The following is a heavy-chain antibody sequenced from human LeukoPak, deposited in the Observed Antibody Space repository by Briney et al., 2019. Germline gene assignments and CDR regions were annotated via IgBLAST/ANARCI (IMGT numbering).Heavy chain of an antibody. CDR1: GFTFDDYA. CDR3: ARTAMDTSSDFGYYYYMDV. CDR2: ISWNSGSI. J-gene: IGHJ6*03. V-gene: IGHV3-9*01. D-gene: IGHD5-18*01. Sequence: PGGSLRLSCAASGFTFDDYAMHWVRQAPGKGLEWVSGISWNSGSIGYADSAKGRFTISRDNAKNSLYLQMNSLRAEDTAVYYCARTAMDTSSDFGYYYYMDVWGKGTTVTVSS.